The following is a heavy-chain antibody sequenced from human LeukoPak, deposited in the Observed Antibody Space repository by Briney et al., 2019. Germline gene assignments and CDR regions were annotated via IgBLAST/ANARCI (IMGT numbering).Heavy chain of an antibody. CDR2: IYPDESDS. J-gene: IGHJ4*02. CDR3: VRLFNGNYPYFDY. D-gene: IGHD1-7*01. CDR1: RYSFTNYW. V-gene: IGHV5-51*01. Sequence: GESLKISCKGSRYSFTNYWIGWVRQMPGKGLEWMGIIYPDESDSRYSPSFQGQVNISADKSINPAYLHWSSLRASDTAMYYCVRLFNGNYPYFDYWGQGTLVTVSS.